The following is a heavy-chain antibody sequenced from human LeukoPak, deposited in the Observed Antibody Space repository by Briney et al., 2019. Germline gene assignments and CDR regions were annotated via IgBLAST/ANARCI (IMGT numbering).Heavy chain of an antibody. Sequence: GGSLRLSCAASGFPFSDYVMHWVRQAPGKGLEWVAVIRYDGNNKYYADSVKGRFTISRDNAKNSLYLQMNSLRAEDTAVYYCARTPNWNVVYWGQGTLVTVSS. CDR1: GFPFSDYV. CDR2: IRYDGNNK. J-gene: IGHJ4*02. D-gene: IGHD1-20*01. V-gene: IGHV3-33*01. CDR3: ARTPNWNVVY.